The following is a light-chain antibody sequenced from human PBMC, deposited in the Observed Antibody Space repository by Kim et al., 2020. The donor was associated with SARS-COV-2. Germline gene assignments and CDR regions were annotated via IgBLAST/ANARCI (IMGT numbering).Light chain of an antibody. Sequence: SYELTQPPSVSVAPGKTARITCGGSSIGSKSVHWYQQMPGQAPVLVISYDSYRPSGIPERFSGSNSGNTATLTISRVEAGDEAGYYCQVWDSSGDHRVVFGGGTQLTVL. CDR1: SIGSKS. CDR3: QVWDSSGDHRVV. J-gene: IGLJ2*01. V-gene: IGLV3-21*04. CDR2: YDS.